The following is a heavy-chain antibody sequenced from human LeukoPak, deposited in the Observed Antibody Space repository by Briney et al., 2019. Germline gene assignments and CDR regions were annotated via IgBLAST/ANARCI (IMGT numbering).Heavy chain of an antibody. V-gene: IGHV1-8*02. J-gene: IGHJ6*03. CDR1: GYTFTGYY. D-gene: IGHD3-9*01. Sequence: ASVKVSCKAPGYTFTGYYMHWVRQATGQGLEWMGWMNPNSGNTGYAQKFQGRVTMTRDTSISTAYMELSSLRSEDTAVYYCARRGLLRYFDWFSLPHYYYYMDVWGKGTTVTISS. CDR3: ARRGLLRYFDWFSLPHYYYYMDV. CDR2: MNPNSGNT.